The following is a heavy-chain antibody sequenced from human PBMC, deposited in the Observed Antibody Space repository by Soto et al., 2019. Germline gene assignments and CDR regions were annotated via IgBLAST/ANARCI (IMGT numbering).Heavy chain of an antibody. CDR3: VRGVLS. CDR2: IHHSGST. J-gene: IGHJ1*01. V-gene: IGHV4-31*03. CDR1: GGSISSGGYY. D-gene: IGHD3-10*01. Sequence: QVQLQESGPGLVKASQTLSLTCNVSGGSISSGGYYWTWIRQHPGKGLAWIGNIHHSGSTFYNPSLKSRVSISVDTSKNQFSLKLSSVTAADTAVYFCVRGVLSWGQGTLVTVSS.